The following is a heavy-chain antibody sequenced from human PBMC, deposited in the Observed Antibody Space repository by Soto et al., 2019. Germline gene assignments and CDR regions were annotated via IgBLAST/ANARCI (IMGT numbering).Heavy chain of an antibody. CDR1: GDTDTNYV. V-gene: IGHV1-69*01. D-gene: IGHD3-16*02. CDR3: EAEMTFGKLSVV. Sequence: QVQLVQSGAEVKKPGSSVKVSCKASGDTDTNYVISWVRQAPGQGLEWMGGIFPKFGTTYSAQKLENRLTITAGESSSTVYMQLSSLGLDDTAVYYVEAEMTFGKLSVVWGQGTTVTVSS. CDR2: IFPKFGTT. J-gene: IGHJ6*02.